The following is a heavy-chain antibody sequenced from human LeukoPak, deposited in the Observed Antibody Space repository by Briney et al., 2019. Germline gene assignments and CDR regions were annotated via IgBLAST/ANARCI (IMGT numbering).Heavy chain of an antibody. Sequence: GGSLRLSCAASGFTFSSYSMNWVRQAPGKGLEWVSSISSSSSYIYYADSVKGRFTISRDNAKNSLSLQMNSLRAEDTAVYYCARDLAWQQSDYWGQGTLVTVSS. CDR3: ARDLAWQQSDY. J-gene: IGHJ4*02. D-gene: IGHD6-13*01. CDR2: ISSSSSYI. V-gene: IGHV3-21*01. CDR1: GFTFSSYS.